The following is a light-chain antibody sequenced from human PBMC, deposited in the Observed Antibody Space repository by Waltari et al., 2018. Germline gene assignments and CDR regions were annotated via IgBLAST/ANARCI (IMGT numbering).Light chain of an antibody. J-gene: IGLJ2*01. CDR2: QDT. CDR1: KLGDKY. CDR3: QAWDRGYARV. Sequence: SYELTQPNSVSVAPGQTASLRCSGDKLGDKYACWYQQKPGQSPVLVIHQDTKRPSGIPERFSGSNSGNTTTLTISGTQAIDEADYYCQAWDRGYARVFGGGTKLTVL. V-gene: IGLV3-1*01.